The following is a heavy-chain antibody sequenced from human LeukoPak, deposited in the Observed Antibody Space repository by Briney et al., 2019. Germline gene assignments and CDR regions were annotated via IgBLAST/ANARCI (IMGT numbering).Heavy chain of an antibody. CDR2: IWYDGSNK. J-gene: IGHJ3*02. Sequence: TGRSLRLSCAASGFTFSSYGMHWVRQAPGKGLEWVAVIWYDGSNKYYADSVKGRFTISRDNSKNTLYLQMNSLRAEDTAAYYCASNYYDSSGYYVDASDIWGQGTMVTVSS. V-gene: IGHV3-33*01. CDR3: ASNYYDSSGYYVDASDI. CDR1: GFTFSSYG. D-gene: IGHD3-22*01.